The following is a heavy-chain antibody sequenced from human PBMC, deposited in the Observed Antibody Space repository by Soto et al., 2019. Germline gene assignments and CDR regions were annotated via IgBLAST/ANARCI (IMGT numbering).Heavy chain of an antibody. V-gene: IGHV3-66*01. D-gene: IGHD6-6*01. Sequence: GGSLRLSCAASGFTVSSNYMSWVRQAPGKGLEWVSVIYSGGSTYYADSVKGRFTISRDNSKNTLYLQMNSLRAEDTAVYYCAAYSSSSGYYYYYMDVWGKGTTVTVSS. J-gene: IGHJ6*03. CDR1: GFTVSSNY. CDR2: IYSGGST. CDR3: AAYSSSSGYYYYYMDV.